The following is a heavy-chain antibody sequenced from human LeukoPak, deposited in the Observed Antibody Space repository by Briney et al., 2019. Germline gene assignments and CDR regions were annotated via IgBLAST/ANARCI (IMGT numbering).Heavy chain of an antibody. J-gene: IGHJ3*02. CDR3: ARDLIAAAASDAFDI. D-gene: IGHD6-13*01. CDR2: IRYDGSNK. V-gene: IGHV3-30*02. CDR1: GFTFSSYG. Sequence: GGSLRLSCAASGFTFSSYGMHWVRQAPGKGLEWAAFIRYDGSNKYYADSVKGRFTISRDNSKNSLYLQMNSLRAEDTAVYYCARDLIAAAASDAFDIWGQGTMVTVSS.